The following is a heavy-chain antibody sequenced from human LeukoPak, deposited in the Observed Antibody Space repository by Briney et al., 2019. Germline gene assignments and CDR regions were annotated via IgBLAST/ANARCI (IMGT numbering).Heavy chain of an antibody. D-gene: IGHD6-13*01. Sequence: GGSLRLSCAASGFTFSSSAMSWVRQVPGKGLEWVAVISYDGSNKYYADSVKGRFTISRDNSKNTLYLQVNSLRAEDTAVYYCARETDSSSWYPPPFDYWGQGTLVTVSS. CDR3: ARETDSSSWYPPPFDY. V-gene: IGHV3-30-3*01. CDR2: ISYDGSNK. CDR1: GFTFSSSA. J-gene: IGHJ4*02.